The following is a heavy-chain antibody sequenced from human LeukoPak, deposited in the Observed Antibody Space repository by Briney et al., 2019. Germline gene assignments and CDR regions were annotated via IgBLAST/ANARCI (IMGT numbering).Heavy chain of an antibody. CDR1: GFTFSSYA. CDR3: ASGGMITFSGCHR. V-gene: IGHV3-30*04. J-gene: IGHJ5*02. CDR2: ISYDGSNK. D-gene: IGHD3-16*01. Sequence: PGGSLRLSCAASGFTFSSYAMSWVRQAPGKGLEWVAVISYDGSNKYYADSVKGRFTISRDNSKNTLYLQMNSLRAEDTAVYYCASGGMITFSGCHRWGQGTLVTVSS.